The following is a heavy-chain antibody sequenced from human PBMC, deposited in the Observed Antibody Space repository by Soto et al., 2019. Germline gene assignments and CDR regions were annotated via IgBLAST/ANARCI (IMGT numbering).Heavy chain of an antibody. Sequence: EVQLLESGGGLVQPGGSLRLSCAASGFAFSNFAMTWVRQTPGKGLEWVSGITGSGPGTYYTNSVKGRFTISRDNSKNTLYLEMNSLRAEDTAVYYCARYYVATIEYWGQGALVTVSS. CDR2: ITGSGPGT. CDR3: ARYYVATIEY. CDR1: GFAFSNFA. D-gene: IGHD5-12*01. V-gene: IGHV3-23*01. J-gene: IGHJ4*02.